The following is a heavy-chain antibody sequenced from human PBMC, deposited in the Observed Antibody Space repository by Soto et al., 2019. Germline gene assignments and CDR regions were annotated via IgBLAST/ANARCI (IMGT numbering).Heavy chain of an antibody. D-gene: IGHD3-10*01. J-gene: IGHJ3*02. CDR3: ATTHYHGSGYSFDI. CDR2: IKSKSNGGTT. CDR1: GFTLSDAW. V-gene: IGHV3-15*01. Sequence: GGSLRLSCAVSGFTLSDAWMSWFRQAPGKGLEWVGRIKSKSNGGTTDYAAPVKGRFTIPRDDSKNTLYLHMDGLITEDTALYHCATTHYHGSGYSFDIWGQGTMVTVSS.